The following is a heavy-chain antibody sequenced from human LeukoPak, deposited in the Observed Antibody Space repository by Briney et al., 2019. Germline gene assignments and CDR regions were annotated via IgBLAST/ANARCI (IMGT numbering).Heavy chain of an antibody. D-gene: IGHD1-26*01. CDR1: GYSFANYW. V-gene: IGHV5-51*01. CDR2: IYPAESAT. J-gene: IGHJ3*02. CDR3: ARQSGGVAFDI. Sequence: RGESLTISCEGSGYSFANYWIGWVRQIPGKGLEWMGIIYPAESATRYGPSVQGQVTISADKSISTAYLQRSSLKASDTAMYYCARQSGGVAFDIWAQGTMVTVSS.